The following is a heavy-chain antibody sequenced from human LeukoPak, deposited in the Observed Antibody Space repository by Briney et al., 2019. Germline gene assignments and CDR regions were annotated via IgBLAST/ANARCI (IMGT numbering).Heavy chain of an antibody. J-gene: IGHJ4*02. CDR1: GFTFSSYA. V-gene: IGHV3-30-3*02. CDR3: AKTTHVVVVPAAIRFDY. CDR2: ISYDGSNK. D-gene: IGHD2-2*02. Sequence: GGSLRLSCAASGFTFSSYAMHWVRQAPGKGLEWVAVISYDGSNKYYADSVKGRFTISRDNSKNTLYLQMNSLRAEDTAVYYCAKTTHVVVVPAAIRFDYWGQGTLVTVSS.